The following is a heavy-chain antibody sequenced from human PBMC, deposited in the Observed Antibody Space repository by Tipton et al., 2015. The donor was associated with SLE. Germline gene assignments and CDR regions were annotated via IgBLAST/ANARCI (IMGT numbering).Heavy chain of an antibody. Sequence: SLRLSCAASGFTFSSYWMSWVRQAPGKGLEWVSAISGSGGSTYYADSVKGRFTISRDNSKNTLYLQMNSLRADDTAVYYCARDGVAVPGPYFEFWGRGTLVTVSS. CDR2: ISGSGGST. D-gene: IGHD6-19*01. J-gene: IGHJ4*02. CDR1: GFTFSSYW. CDR3: ARDGVAVPGPYFEF. V-gene: IGHV3-23*01.